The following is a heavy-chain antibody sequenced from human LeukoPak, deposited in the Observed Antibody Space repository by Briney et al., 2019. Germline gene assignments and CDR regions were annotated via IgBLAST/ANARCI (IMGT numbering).Heavy chain of an antibody. J-gene: IGHJ6*03. CDR3: ARAILGYCSGGSCSPGYYYYMDV. CDR1: GGSISSYY. CDR2: TSYSGNT. Sequence: SETLSLTCTVSGGSISSYYWSWIRQSPGKGLEWIGYTSYSGNTNYNPSLKSRVTISVDTSKNQFSLKLSSVIAADTAVYYCARAILGYCSGGSCSPGYYYYMDVWGKGTTVTVSS. D-gene: IGHD2-15*01. V-gene: IGHV4-59*01.